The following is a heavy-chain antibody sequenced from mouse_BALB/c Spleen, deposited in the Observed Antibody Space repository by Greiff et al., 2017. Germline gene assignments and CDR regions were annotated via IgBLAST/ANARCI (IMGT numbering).Heavy chain of an antibody. D-gene: IGHD1-1*01. CDR3: ARGIYYYGSSPFDY. V-gene: IGHV1-67*01. Sequence: LVESGPELVRPGVSVKISCKGSGYTFTDYAMHWVKQSHAKSLEWIGVISTYSGNTNYNQKFKGKATMTVDKSSSTAYMELARLTSEDSAIYYCARGIYYYGSSPFDYWGQGTTLTVSS. CDR1: GYTFTDYA. J-gene: IGHJ2*01. CDR2: ISTYSGNT.